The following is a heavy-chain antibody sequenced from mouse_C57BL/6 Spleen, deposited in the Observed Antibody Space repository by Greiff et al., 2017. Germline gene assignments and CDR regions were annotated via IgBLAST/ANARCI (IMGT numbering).Heavy chain of an antibody. D-gene: IGHD2-3*01. J-gene: IGHJ2*01. V-gene: IGHV1-82*01. CDR2: IYPGDGDT. CDR1: GYAFSSSW. Sequence: QVQLQQSGPELVKPGASVKISCKASGYAFSSSWMNWVKQRPGKGLEWIGRIYPGDGDTNYNGKFKGKATLTADKSSSTAYMQLSSLTSEDSAVYCCARSCDGFRYYFDYWGQGTTLTVSS. CDR3: ARSCDGFRYYFDY.